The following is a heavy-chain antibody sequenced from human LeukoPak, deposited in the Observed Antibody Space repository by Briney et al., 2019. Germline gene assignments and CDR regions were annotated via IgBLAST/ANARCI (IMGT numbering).Heavy chain of an antibody. D-gene: IGHD3-22*01. CDR3: AGERLYYYDSSGYFGVY. Sequence: SETLSLTCTVSGGSISSSSYYWGWIRQPPGKGLEWIGSIYYSGSTYYNPSLKSRVTISVDTPKNQFSLKLSSVTAADTAVYYCAGERLYYYDSSGYFGVYWGQGTLVTVSS. V-gene: IGHV4-39*07. J-gene: IGHJ4*02. CDR1: GGSISSSSYY. CDR2: IYYSGST.